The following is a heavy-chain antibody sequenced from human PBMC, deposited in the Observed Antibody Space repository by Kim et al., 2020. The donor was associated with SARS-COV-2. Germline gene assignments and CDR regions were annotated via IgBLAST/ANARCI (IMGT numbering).Heavy chain of an antibody. D-gene: IGHD5-12*01. V-gene: IGHV1-18*01. J-gene: IGHJ4*02. CDR3: ARALVATSTSYDY. Sequence: YAQKLQGRVTMTTDTSTSTAYMELRSLRSDDTAVYYCARALVATSTSYDYWGQGTLVTVSS.